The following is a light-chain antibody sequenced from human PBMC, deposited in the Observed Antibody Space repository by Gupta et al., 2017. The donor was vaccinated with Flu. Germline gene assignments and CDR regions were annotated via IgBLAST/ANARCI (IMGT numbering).Light chain of an antibody. J-gene: IGKJ5*01. V-gene: IGKV3-20*01. Sequence: EIVLTQSPGTLSLSPGERATLTCRASQGISSYLAWYQQKPGQAPRLLIYGASSRATGISDRFSGSGSGTXFTLTIXRLEPEDFAVYSCQQYGNYWGTFGXGTRLEIK. CDR3: QQYGNYWGT. CDR1: QGISSY. CDR2: GAS.